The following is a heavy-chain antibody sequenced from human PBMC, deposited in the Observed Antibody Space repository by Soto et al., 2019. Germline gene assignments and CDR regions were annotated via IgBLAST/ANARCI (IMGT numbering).Heavy chain of an antibody. D-gene: IGHD6-19*01. J-gene: IGHJ3*02. CDR3: AREGGSGWYFAFDI. Sequence: QVQLVQSGAEVKKPGASVKVSCKASGYTFTSYAMHWVRQAPGQWLEWMGWINAGNGNTKYSQKFQGRVTITRDTSASTAYMELSSLRSEDTAVYYCAREGGSGWYFAFDIWGQGTMVTVSS. CDR2: INAGNGNT. CDR1: GYTFTSYA. V-gene: IGHV1-3*01.